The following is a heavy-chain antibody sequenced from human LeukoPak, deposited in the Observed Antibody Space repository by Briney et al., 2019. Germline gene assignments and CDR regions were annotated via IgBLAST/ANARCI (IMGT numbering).Heavy chain of an antibody. CDR2: IYYSGST. CDR3: TSHPLYSSSSYYFHF. Sequence: PSETLSLTCTVSGGSISSGDYYWNWIRQPPGKGLEWIGYIYYSGSTYYNPSLKSRVTISVDTSKNQFSLKLSSVTAADTAVYYCTSHPLYSSSSYYFHFWGQGTLVTVSS. CDR1: GGSISSGDYY. J-gene: IGHJ4*02. D-gene: IGHD6-6*01. V-gene: IGHV4-30-4*08.